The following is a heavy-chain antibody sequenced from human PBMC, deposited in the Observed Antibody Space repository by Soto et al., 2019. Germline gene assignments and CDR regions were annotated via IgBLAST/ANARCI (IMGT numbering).Heavy chain of an antibody. CDR2: IDRSRSVI. CDR3: ARRHDSSGSFDY. J-gene: IGHJ4*02. D-gene: IGHD3-22*01. Sequence: GGSLRLSCAASGFSFYLYNFNWVRQAPGKGLEWVASIDRSRSVIYYADSVKGRFTISRDNAKNSMYLQMNSLRAEDTAVYYCARRHDSSGSFDYWGQGTLVTVSS. CDR1: GFSFYLYN. V-gene: IGHV3-48*01.